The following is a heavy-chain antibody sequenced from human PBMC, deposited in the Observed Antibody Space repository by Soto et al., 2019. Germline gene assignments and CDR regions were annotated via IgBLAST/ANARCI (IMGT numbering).Heavy chain of an antibody. D-gene: IGHD2-21*02. CDR3: ARVIPYCGGDCLGGWFDP. J-gene: IGHJ5*02. CDR2: IYYRGST. Sequence: QVQLQETGPGLVKPSQTLSLTCTVSGGSISSVGYYWSWIRQHPGKGLEWIGYIYYRGSTYYNPSLRSRVTISVDTSKNQFSLKLSSVTAADTAVYYCARVIPYCGGDCLGGWFDPWGQGTLVTVSS. CDR1: GGSISSVGYY. V-gene: IGHV4-31*03.